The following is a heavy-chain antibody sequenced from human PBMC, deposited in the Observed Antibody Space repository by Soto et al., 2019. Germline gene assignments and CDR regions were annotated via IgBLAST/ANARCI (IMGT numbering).Heavy chain of an antibody. V-gene: IGHV3-48*03. J-gene: IGHJ3*02. CDR3: ARASLTLTADPPNAFDI. CDR2: ISTSGYII. Sequence: GGSLRLSCVASGFTFSNYEMNWVRQAPGKGLEWVSYISTSGYIIYYADSVKGRFTISRDNAKNSLFLQMNSLRVEDTAVYYCARASLTLTADPPNAFDIWGQGTLVTVSS. CDR1: GFTFSNYE. D-gene: IGHD2-21*02.